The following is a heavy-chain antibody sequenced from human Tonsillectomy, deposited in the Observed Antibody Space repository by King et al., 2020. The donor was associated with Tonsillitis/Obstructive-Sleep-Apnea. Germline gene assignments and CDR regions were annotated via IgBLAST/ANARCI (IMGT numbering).Heavy chain of an antibody. CDR2: INPSGGST. CDR3: ARDMSDQIEYSSSLASSDY. D-gene: IGHD6-6*01. V-gene: IGHV1-46*01. CDR1: GYTFTSYY. Sequence: QLVQSGAEVKKPGASVKVSCKASGYTFTSYYMHWVRQAPGQGLEWMGIINPSGGSTSYAQKFQGRVTMTRDKSTSTVYMELSSLRSEDTAVYYCARDMSDQIEYSSSLASSDYWGQGTLVTVSS. J-gene: IGHJ4*02.